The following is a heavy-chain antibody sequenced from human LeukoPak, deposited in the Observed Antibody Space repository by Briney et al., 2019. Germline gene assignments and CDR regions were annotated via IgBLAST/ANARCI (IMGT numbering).Heavy chain of an antibody. D-gene: IGHD2-2*01. CDR1: GGSFSGYY. V-gene: IGHV4-34*01. CDR3: ARGLGYCSSTSCYLHSYYYYMDV. J-gene: IGHJ6*03. CDR2: INHSGST. Sequence: SETLSLTCAVYGGSFSGYYWSWIRQPPGKGLEWIGEINHSGSTNYNPSLKSRVTISVDTSKNQFSLKLSSVTAADTAVYYCARGLGYCSSTSCYLHSYYYYMDVWGKGTTVTVSS.